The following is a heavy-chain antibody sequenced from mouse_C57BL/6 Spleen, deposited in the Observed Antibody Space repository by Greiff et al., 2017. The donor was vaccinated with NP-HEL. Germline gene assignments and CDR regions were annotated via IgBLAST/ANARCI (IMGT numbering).Heavy chain of an antibody. CDR2: INPGSGGT. CDR1: GYAFTNYL. J-gene: IGHJ4*01. CDR3: ARSDFYYAMDY. V-gene: IGHV1-54*01. Sequence: QVQLQQSGAELVRPGTSVKVSCKASGYAFTNYLIEWVKQRPGQGLEWIGVINPGSGGTNYNEKFKGKATLTADKSSSTAYMQLSSLTFEDSAVYFCARSDFYYAMDYWGQGTSVTVSS.